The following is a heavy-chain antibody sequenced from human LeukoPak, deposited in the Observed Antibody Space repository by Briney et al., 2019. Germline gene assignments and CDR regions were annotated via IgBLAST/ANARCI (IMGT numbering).Heavy chain of an antibody. J-gene: IGHJ5*02. CDR2: IYYSGST. Sequence: SETLSLTCTVSGGSISSYYWSWIRQPPGKGLEWIGYIYYSGSTNYNPSLKSRVTISVDTSKNQFSLRLSSVTAADTAFYYCASASDSSVYYSSWFDPWGQGTLVTVSS. D-gene: IGHD3-22*01. CDR3: ASASDSSVYYSSWFDP. CDR1: GGSISSYY. V-gene: IGHV4-59*01.